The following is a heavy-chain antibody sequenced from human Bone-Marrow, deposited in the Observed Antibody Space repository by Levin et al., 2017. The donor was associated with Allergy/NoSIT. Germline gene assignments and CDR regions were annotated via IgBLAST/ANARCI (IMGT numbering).Heavy chain of an antibody. CDR3: AVQRVYTTLDY. V-gene: IGHV1-24*01. CDR1: GYSLSELS. D-gene: IGHD2-8*01. Sequence: ASVKVSCKVSGYSLSELSMHWVRQAPGKGLDWMGGFDPEDGETMYAQKFQGRVTMTEDTSTDTAYMELSSLTSEDTAVYFCAVQRVYTTLDYWGQGTLVTVSS. J-gene: IGHJ4*02. CDR2: FDPEDGET.